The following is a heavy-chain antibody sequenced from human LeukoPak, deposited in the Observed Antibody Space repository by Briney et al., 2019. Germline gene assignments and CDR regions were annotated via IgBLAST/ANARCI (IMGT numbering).Heavy chain of an antibody. V-gene: IGHV4-34*01. D-gene: IGHD2-2*01. CDR2: INHSGST. J-gene: IGHJ6*03. CDR1: GGSFSGYY. Sequence: SETLSLTCAVYGGSFSGYYWSWIRQPPGKGLEWIGEINHSGSTNYNPSLKSRVTISVDTSKNQFSLKLSSVTAADTAVYYCAGSLGIVVVPAAHYYYYMDVWGKGTTVTASS. CDR3: AGSLGIVVVPAAHYYYYMDV.